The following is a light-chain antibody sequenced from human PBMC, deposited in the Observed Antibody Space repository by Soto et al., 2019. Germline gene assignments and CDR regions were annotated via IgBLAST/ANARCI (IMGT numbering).Light chain of an antibody. CDR1: QGISSA. CDR3: QQFNHYPST. V-gene: IGKV1D-13*01. J-gene: IGKJ5*01. Sequence: AIQLTQSPSSLSASVGDRVTITCRASQGISSALVWYQQKPGKPPNLLIYDASSLESGVPSRFSGGGSGTVFTLTISSLLPEDFATYYCQQFNHYPSTFGQGTRLESK. CDR2: DAS.